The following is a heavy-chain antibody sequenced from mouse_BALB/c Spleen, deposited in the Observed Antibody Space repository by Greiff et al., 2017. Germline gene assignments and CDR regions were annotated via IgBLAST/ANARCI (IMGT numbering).Heavy chain of an antibody. D-gene: IGHD2-1*01. CDR2: IDNSDSYT. CDR1: GYTFTDYW. V-gene: IGHV1-69*01. Sequence: VQLQQPGAELVMPGASVKISCKASGYTFTDYWMHWVKQRPGQGLEWIGAIDNSDSYTSYNQKFKDKATLTVDKSSSTAYMQLSSPTSEDSAVYNCARSKYGNYACIDYWGQGTLVTVSA. CDR3: ARSKYGNYACIDY. J-gene: IGHJ3*01.